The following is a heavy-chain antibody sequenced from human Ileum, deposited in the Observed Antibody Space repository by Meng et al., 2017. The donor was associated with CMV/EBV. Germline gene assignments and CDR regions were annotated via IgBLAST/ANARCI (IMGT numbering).Heavy chain of an antibody. CDR2: ISAYNGNT. CDR1: GYTFTSYG. J-gene: IGHJ4*02. V-gene: IGHV1-18*01. D-gene: IGHD3-9*01. CDR3: ARGRSSRYFDCLLSVDY. Sequence: ASVKVSCKASGYTFTSYGISWLRQAPGHGLEWMGWISAYNGNTNYAQKLQGRVTMTTDTSTSTAYMELRSLRSDDTAVYYCARGRSSRYFDCLLSVDYWGQGTLVTVSS.